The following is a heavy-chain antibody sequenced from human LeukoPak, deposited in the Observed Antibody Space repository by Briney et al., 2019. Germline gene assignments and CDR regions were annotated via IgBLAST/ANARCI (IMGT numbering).Heavy chain of an antibody. CDR1: GFTFSSYA. CDR3: AKGSGYSYGYFDY. CDR2: ISGSGGST. J-gene: IGHJ4*02. D-gene: IGHD5-18*01. Sequence: GGSLRLSCAASGFTFSSYAMSWVRQAPRKGLEWVSAISGSGGSTYYGDSVKGRFTISRDNSKNTLYLQMNSLRAEDTAVYYCAKGSGYSYGYFDYWGQGTLVTVSS. V-gene: IGHV3-23*01.